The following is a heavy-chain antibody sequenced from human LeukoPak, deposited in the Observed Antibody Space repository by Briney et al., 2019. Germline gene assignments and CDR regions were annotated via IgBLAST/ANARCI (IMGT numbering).Heavy chain of an antibody. Sequence: SETLSLTCAVYGGSFSGYYWSWIRQPPGKGLEWIGEINHSGSTNYNPSLKSRVTISVDTPKNQFSLKLSSVTAADTAVYYCARGWANSGYGYYFDYWGQGTLVTVSS. CDR1: GGSFSGYY. V-gene: IGHV4-34*01. CDR2: INHSGST. CDR3: ARGWANSGYGYYFDY. D-gene: IGHD5-12*01. J-gene: IGHJ4*02.